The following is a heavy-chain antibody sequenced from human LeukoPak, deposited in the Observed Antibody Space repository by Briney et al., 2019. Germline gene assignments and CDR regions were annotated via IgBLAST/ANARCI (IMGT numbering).Heavy chain of an antibody. J-gene: IGHJ3*02. CDR3: ASSSSSWNDAFDI. V-gene: IGHV1-18*01. D-gene: IGHD6-13*01. Sequence: GASVKVSCKASGCTFTSYGISWVRQAPGQGLEWMGWISAYNGNTNYAQKLQGRVTMTTDTSTSTAYMELRSLRSDDTAVYYCASSSSSWNDAFDIWGQGTMVTVSS. CDR1: GCTFTSYG. CDR2: ISAYNGNT.